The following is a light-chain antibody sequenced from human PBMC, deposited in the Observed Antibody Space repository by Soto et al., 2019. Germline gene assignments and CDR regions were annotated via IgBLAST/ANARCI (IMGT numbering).Light chain of an antibody. V-gene: IGKV1-39*01. CDR3: QQSYSTPIT. CDR2: VAS. Sequence: DIQMTQSPSSLSASVGDRFAITCRASQNISSYLNWYQQKPGIAPKLLIYVASSLHSGVPSTFSGSGSGTEFTLTISSLQPEDFATYYCQQSYSTPITFGQGTRMEIK. CDR1: QNISSY. J-gene: IGKJ5*01.